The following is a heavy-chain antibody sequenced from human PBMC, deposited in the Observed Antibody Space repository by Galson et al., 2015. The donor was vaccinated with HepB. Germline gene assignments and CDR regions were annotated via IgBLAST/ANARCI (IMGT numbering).Heavy chain of an antibody. V-gene: IGHV3-30*09. Sequence: SLRLSCAASGFTFSNYAMHWVRQAPGKGLEWVAFTLYDGSNKYYADSVKGRFGISRDNAKNSLYLQLNSLRAEDTAVYFCARFAGGGYSTSWYRSGFDYWGQGTLVTVPS. J-gene: IGHJ4*02. CDR1: GFTFSNYA. D-gene: IGHD6-13*01. CDR2: TLYDGSNK. CDR3: ARFAGGGYSTSWYRSGFDY.